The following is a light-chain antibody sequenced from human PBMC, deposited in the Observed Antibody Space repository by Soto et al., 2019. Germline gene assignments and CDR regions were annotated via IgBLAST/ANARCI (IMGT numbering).Light chain of an antibody. Sequence: ERVMTQSPATLSVSPGERATLSCRASQRVGGDLAWYQQKPGQAPRLLIYGASSRAPGIPDRFSGSGSGREFTLTISSLQSEGSAVYYCQQYENWPQLTFGGGTKVDIK. V-gene: IGKV3-15*01. CDR2: GAS. J-gene: IGKJ4*01. CDR3: QQYENWPQLT. CDR1: QRVGGD.